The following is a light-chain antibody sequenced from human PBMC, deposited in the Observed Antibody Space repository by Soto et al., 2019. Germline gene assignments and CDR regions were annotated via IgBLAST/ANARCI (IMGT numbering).Light chain of an antibody. CDR1: QSVSSY. CDR3: QQRRDWPIT. J-gene: IGKJ5*01. V-gene: IGKV3-11*01. CDR2: ESS. Sequence: EIVLTQSPATLSLSPGERATLSCMASQSVSSYFAWYQQKPGQAPRLLIYESSNRATGIPARFSGSGSGTDFTLTISSLEPEDFAVYYCQQRRDWPITFGQGTRLEIK.